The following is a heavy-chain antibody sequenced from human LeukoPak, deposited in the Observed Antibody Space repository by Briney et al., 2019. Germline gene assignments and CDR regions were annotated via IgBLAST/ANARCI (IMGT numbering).Heavy chain of an antibody. J-gene: IGHJ3*02. CDR3: VRERSGTSSDGFDI. CDR2: IGIGSDT. V-gene: IGHV3-13*01. Sequence: GGSLRLSCAGSGFTFSNYEMHWVRQVAGGGLEWVSAIGIGSDTFYTGSVKGRFTISRENAKNSFFLQMNSLSAGDTALYYCVRERSGTSSDGFDIWGQGTMVTVSS. D-gene: IGHD1-26*01. CDR1: GFTFSNYE.